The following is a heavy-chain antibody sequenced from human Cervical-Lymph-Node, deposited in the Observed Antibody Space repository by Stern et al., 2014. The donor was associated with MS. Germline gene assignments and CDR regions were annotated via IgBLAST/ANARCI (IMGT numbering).Heavy chain of an antibody. CDR3: ARAGFGLWTGSRRYYYYGMDV. D-gene: IGHD3/OR15-3a*01. CDR1: EFTFSTFG. CDR2: IGYDGSNA. Sequence: VQLVEYGGGVVTPGGSLRLSCGASEFTFSTFGMHWVRQAPGKGLQWVGVIGYDGSNAYYSVAVKCRFTISRDNLKNTLYLQMNSLRDEDTAVYYCARAGFGLWTGSRRYYYYGMDVWGQGTTVTVSS. J-gene: IGHJ6*02. V-gene: IGHV3-30*19.